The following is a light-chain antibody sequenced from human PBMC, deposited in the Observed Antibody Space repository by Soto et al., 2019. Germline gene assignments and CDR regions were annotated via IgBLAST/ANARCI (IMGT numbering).Light chain of an antibody. CDR2: EGS. J-gene: IGLJ1*01. CDR1: SSDSWSYNL. Sequence: QSALTQPASVSGSPGPHISISCTGTSSDSWSYNLVSWYQQHPCKAPKLMIYEGSKRPSGVSNRVSGSKSGNTASLTISGLQGEDEADYYCSSYTISRTYVFGTGTKVTVL. V-gene: IGLV2-14*02. CDR3: SSYTISRTYV.